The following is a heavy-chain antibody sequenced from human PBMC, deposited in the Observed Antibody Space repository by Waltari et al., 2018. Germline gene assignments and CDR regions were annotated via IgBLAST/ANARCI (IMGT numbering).Heavy chain of an antibody. J-gene: IGHJ4*02. Sequence: EVQLLDAGGGLVQPGGSLRLPCAASGFTLRSYAMSWVRPAPGKGLEWVSVIYSGGSTYYADSVKGRFTISRDNSKNTLYLQMNSLRAEDTAVYYCAKEDSSSWYEDWGQGTLVTVSS. CDR1: GFTLRSYA. CDR3: AKEDSSSWYED. CDR2: IYSGGST. V-gene: IGHV3-23*03. D-gene: IGHD6-13*01.